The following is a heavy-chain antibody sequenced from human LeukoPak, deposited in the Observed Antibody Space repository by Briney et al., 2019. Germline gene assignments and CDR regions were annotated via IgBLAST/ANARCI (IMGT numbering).Heavy chain of an antibody. CDR1: GYTLTEFS. CDR3: TRGASMNRGIIIYYFDY. J-gene: IGHJ4*02. CDR2: FDPEDGTT. V-gene: IGHV1-24*01. D-gene: IGHD3-10*01. Sequence: ASVKVSCKVSGYTLTEFSMHWVRQAPGKGLEWMGGFDPEDGTTIYAQKLQGRFTMTEDTSTDTVYMELSSLTSEDAAIYYCTRGASMNRGIIIYYFDYWGQGTLVTVSS.